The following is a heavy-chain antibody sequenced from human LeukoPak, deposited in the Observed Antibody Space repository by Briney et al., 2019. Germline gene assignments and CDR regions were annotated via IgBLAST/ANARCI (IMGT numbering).Heavy chain of an antibody. Sequence: GGSLRLSCAASGFTFSNAWMSWVRQAPGKGLGWVGRIKSQTDGGTTDIAAPVKGRFTISRDDSKNTLYLQMNSLKTEDTAVYYCTTDLRWESQPPDYWGQGTLVTVSS. CDR3: TTDLRWESQPPDY. V-gene: IGHV3-15*01. CDR1: GFTFSNAW. CDR2: IKSQTDGGTT. D-gene: IGHD1-26*01. J-gene: IGHJ4*02.